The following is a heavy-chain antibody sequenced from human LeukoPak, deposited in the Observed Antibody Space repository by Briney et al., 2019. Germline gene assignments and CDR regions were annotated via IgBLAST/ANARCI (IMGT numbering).Heavy chain of an antibody. J-gene: IGHJ4*02. CDR2: INPNSGGT. Sequence: ASVKVSCKASRYPFRGYYMHWVRQAPGQGLEWMGWINPNSGGTNYAQKFQGRVTMTRDTSISTAYMELSRLRSDDTAVYYCARSLLGVTPPDYWGQGTLVTVSS. CDR1: RYPFRGYY. D-gene: IGHD3-22*01. CDR3: ARSLLGVTPPDY. V-gene: IGHV1-2*02.